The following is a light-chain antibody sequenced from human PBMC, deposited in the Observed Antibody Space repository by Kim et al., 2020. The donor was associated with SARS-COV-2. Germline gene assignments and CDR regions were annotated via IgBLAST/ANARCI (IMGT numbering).Light chain of an antibody. Sequence: SAALGARVTVTSRAIQYISIFFNSYQQKPGSAPKLLIYAASSLQTGVPSRFSASVSGTDFTLTINSLQPEDFATYYCQQSFITPYTFGQGTKLEI. CDR3: QQSFITPYT. CDR1: QYISIF. CDR2: AAS. J-gene: IGKJ2*01. V-gene: IGKV1-39*01.